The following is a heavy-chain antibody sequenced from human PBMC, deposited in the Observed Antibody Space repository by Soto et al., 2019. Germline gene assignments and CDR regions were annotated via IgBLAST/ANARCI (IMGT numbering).Heavy chain of an antibody. CDR1: GGSISSGGYY. CDR3: ARMDIIVYYYGMDV. CDR2: IYYSGST. J-gene: IGHJ6*02. D-gene: IGHD2-2*03. V-gene: IGHV4-31*03. Sequence: QVQLQESGPGLVKPSQTLSLTCTVSGGSISSGGYYWSWIRQHPGKGLEWIGYIYYSGSTYYNPSLKSRVTISVDTSKNQFSLKLSSVTAADTAVYYCARMDIIVYYYGMDVWGQGTTVTVSS.